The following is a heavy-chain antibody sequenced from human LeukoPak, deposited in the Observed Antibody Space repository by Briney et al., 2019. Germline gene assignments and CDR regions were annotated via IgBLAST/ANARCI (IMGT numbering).Heavy chain of an antibody. D-gene: IGHD1-26*01. CDR3: TRHPPGGSGSYSDY. CDR1: GFTFSGSA. J-gene: IGHJ4*02. V-gene: IGHV3-73*01. Sequence: GGSLRLSCAASGFTFSGSAMHWVRQASGKGLEWVGRIRSKASSYATAYAASVKGRFTISRDDSKNTAYLQMNSLKTEDTAVYYCTRHPPGGSGSYSDYWGQGTLVTVSS. CDR2: IRSKASSYAT.